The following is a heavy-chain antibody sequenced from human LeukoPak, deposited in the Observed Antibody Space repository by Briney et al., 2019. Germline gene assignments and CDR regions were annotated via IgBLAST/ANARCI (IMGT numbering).Heavy chain of an antibody. J-gene: IGHJ3*02. CDR2: INPSGGST. CDR3: ARYCRDGYKVFEDFDS. V-gene: IGHV1-46*01. Sequence: GASVKVSCKASGYTFTSYYMHWVRQAPGQGLEWTGIINPSGGSTSYAQKFQGRVTMTRDMSTSTAYMELSSLRSEDTAVYYCARYCRDGYKVFEDFDSCGQGAMLTVSS. CDR1: GYTFTSYY. D-gene: IGHD5-24*01.